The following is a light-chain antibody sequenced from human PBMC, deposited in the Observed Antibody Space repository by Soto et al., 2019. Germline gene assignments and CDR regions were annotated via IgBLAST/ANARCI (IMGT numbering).Light chain of an antibody. V-gene: IGLV1-40*01. Sequence: QSVLTQPPSVSGAPGQRVTISCTGSSSNIGAGFDVHWYHQIAGTAPKLLIYGNSNRPSGVPDRFSGSKSGNTASLTVSGVQAEDEADYYCSSYAGSNNYVFGTGTKLTVL. CDR1: SSNIGAGFD. CDR3: SSYAGSNNYV. CDR2: GNS. J-gene: IGLJ1*01.